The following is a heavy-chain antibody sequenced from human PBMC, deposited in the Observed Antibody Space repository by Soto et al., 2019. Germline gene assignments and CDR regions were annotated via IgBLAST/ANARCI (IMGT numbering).Heavy chain of an antibody. Sequence: EVQVLESGGGLVQPGGSLRLSCAATGFTFSDFAMSWVSQAPGKGLEWVSRIYGGGNGPHYADSVKGRVTISRDNSKNTLYRQMTSLRAEDTAVYYCAKMEGMDPSAYSFDYWGQGTLLTVSS. J-gene: IGHJ4*02. CDR3: AKMEGMDPSAYSFDY. V-gene: IGHV3-23*01. D-gene: IGHD2-2*03. CDR2: IYGGGNGP. CDR1: GFTFSDFA.